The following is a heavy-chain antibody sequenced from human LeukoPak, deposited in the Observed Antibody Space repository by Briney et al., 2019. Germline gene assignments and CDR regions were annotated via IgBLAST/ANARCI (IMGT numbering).Heavy chain of an antibody. Sequence: GGSLRLSCAASGFTFSSYAMSWVRQAPGKGLEWVSAISGSGGSTYYADSVKGRFTISRDNSKNTLYLQMNSLRAEDTAVYYCAKLFAGNYYDSSGSGFDPWGQGTLVTVSS. CDR1: GFTFSSYA. V-gene: IGHV3-23*01. J-gene: IGHJ5*02. CDR3: AKLFAGNYYDSSGSGFDP. D-gene: IGHD3-22*01. CDR2: ISGSGGST.